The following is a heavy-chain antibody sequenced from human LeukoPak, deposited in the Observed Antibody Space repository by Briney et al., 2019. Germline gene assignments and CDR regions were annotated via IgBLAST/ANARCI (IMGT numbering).Heavy chain of an antibody. CDR2: IYYSGST. CDR1: GGSISSGGYY. J-gene: IGHJ4*02. D-gene: IGHD5-18*01. CDR3: ARRIQLWSCFDY. Sequence: SQTLSLTCTVSGGSISSGGYYWSWIRQHPVKGLEWIGYIYYSGSTYYNPSLKSRVTISVDTSKNQFSLKLSSVTAADTAVYYCARRIQLWSCFDYWGQGTLVTVSS. V-gene: IGHV4-31*03.